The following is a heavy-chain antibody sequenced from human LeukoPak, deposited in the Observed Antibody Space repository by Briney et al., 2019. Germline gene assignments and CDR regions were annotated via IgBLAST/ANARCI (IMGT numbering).Heavy chain of an antibody. D-gene: IGHD3-10*01. Sequence: SETLSLTCTVSGGSISSYYWSWIRQPPGKGLEWIGYIYTSGSTNYNPSLKSRVTISVDTSKNQFSLKLSSVTAADTAVYYCARDLYGSGSYSADAFDIWGQGTMVTVSS. V-gene: IGHV4-4*09. CDR1: GGSISSYY. CDR3: ARDLYGSGSYSADAFDI. J-gene: IGHJ3*02. CDR2: IYTSGST.